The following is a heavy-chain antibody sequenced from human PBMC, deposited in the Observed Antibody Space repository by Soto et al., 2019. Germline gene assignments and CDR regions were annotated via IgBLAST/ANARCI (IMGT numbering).Heavy chain of an antibody. CDR1: GFTFSNAW. CDR3: TTGCGSCYRYYYYYGMDV. Sequence: PGGSLRLSCAASGFTFSNAWMSWVRQAPGKGLEWVGRIKSKTDGGTTDYAAPVKGRFTISRDDSKNTLYLQMNSLKTEDTAVYYCTTGCGSCYRYYYYYGMDVWGQGTTVTVSS. D-gene: IGHD2-15*01. CDR2: IKSKTDGGTT. V-gene: IGHV3-15*01. J-gene: IGHJ6*02.